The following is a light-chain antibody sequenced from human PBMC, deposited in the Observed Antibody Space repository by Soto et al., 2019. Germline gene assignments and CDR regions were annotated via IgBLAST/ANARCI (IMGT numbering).Light chain of an antibody. CDR3: QQYGRSPRR. Sequence: EIVLTQSPGTLSLSPGEIATLSCRASQSVSSSYLAWYQQKSGQAPRLLIYDASSRATGIPDRFSGSGSGTDFTLTISRREPEDFAVYYCQQYGRSPRRLGERTKVEIK. V-gene: IGKV3-20*01. CDR1: QSVSSSY. CDR2: DAS. J-gene: IGKJ1*01.